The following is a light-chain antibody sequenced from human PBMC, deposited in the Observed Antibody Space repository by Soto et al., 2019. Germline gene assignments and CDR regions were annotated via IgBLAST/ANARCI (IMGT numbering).Light chain of an antibody. CDR1: QSVSSN. CDR2: GAS. CDR3: QQYDNWPRT. J-gene: IGKJ2*01. V-gene: IGKV3-15*01. Sequence: EIVMTQSPATLSVSPGERATLSCRASQSVSSNLAWYQQKPGQAPRLLIYGASTRATGIPARFSGSGSATEFTLTISSLQSEDCAVYYCQQYDNWPRTFGQGTKLEIK.